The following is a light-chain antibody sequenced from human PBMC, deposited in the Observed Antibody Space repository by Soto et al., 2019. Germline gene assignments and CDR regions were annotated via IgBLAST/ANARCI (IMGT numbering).Light chain of an antibody. CDR3: LQHDSYPLT. CDR1: QGIVXY. Sequence: DIQMTQSPSAMSASVGDRVTITCRASQGIVXYFAWFQQKPGKAPKRLIYEASSLQSGVPARFSXXXSGTXFTLXXXSXXXXXSXXYYXLQHDSYPLTFGGGTKVEIK. CDR2: EAS. J-gene: IGKJ4*01. V-gene: IGKV1-17*03.